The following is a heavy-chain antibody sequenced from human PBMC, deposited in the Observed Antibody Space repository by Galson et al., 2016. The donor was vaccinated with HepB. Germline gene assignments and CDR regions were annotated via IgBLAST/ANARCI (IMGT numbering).Heavy chain of an antibody. V-gene: IGHV3-7*01. CDR3: AREGLADGSYFDY. CDR1: GFIFSNYA. J-gene: IGHJ4*02. CDR2: IKEDGTEK. Sequence: SLRLSCAASGFIFSNYAMSWVRQAPGKGLEWVANIKEDGTEKCYADSVKGRFTISRDNARNSLYLQMNSLRAEDTGIYYCAREGLADGSYFDYWGRGTLVTVS. D-gene: IGHD5-24*01.